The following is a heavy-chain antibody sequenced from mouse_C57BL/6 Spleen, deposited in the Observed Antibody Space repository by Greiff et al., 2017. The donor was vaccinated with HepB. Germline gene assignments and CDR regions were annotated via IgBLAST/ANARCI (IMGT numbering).Heavy chain of an antibody. Sequence: EVQLQQSGAELVRPGASVKLSCTASGFNIKDDYLHWVKQRPEQGLAWIGWIDPENGDTEYASKFQGKATITADTSSNTAYLQLSSLTSEDTAVYYCTTLYYYGSSYYFDYWGQGTTLTVSS. V-gene: IGHV14-4*01. D-gene: IGHD1-1*01. CDR2: IDPENGDT. CDR3: TTLYYYGSSYYFDY. J-gene: IGHJ2*01. CDR1: GFNIKDDY.